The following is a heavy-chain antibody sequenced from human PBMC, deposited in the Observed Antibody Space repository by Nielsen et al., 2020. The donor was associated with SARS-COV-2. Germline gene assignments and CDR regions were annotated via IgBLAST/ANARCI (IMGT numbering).Heavy chain of an antibody. CDR2: INTNTGNP. Sequence: ASVKVSCKASGYTFTSYAMNWVRQAPGQGLEWMGWINTNTGNPTYAQGFTGRFAFSLDTSVSTAYLQISSLKAEDTAVYYCARAAPGSSWYYYGMDVWGQGTTVTVSS. CDR3: ARAAPGSSWYYYGMDV. CDR1: GYTFTSYA. J-gene: IGHJ6*02. D-gene: IGHD6-13*01. V-gene: IGHV7-4-1*02.